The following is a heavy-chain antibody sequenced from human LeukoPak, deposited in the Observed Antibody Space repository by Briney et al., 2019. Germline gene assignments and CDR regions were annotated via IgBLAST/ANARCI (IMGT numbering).Heavy chain of an antibody. V-gene: IGHV4-61*02. CDR2: IYTSGST. J-gene: IGHJ4*02. D-gene: IGHD3-22*01. CDR1: GGSISSGSYY. Sequence: SQTLSLTCTVFGGSISSGSYYWSWIRQPAGKGLEWIGRIYTSGSTNYNPSLKSRVTISVDTSKNQFSLKLSSVTAADTAVYYCARARGVLSRYYDSSGYYPLYYFDYWGQGTLVTVSS. CDR3: ARARGVLSRYYDSSGYYPLYYFDY.